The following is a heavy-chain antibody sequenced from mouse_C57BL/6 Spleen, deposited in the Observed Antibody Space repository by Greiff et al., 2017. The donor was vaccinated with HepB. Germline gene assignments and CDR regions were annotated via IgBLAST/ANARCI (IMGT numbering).Heavy chain of an antibody. J-gene: IGHJ3*01. V-gene: IGHV1-64*01. CDR2: IHPNSGST. D-gene: IGHD2-1*01. CDR1: GYTFTSYW. Sequence: QVQLQQPGAELVKPGASVKLSCKASGYTFTSYWMHWVKQRPGQGLEWIGMIHPNSGSTNYNEKFKSKATLTVDKSSSTAYMQLSSLTSEDSAVYYCARGMHGGNYAWFAYWGQGTLVTVSA. CDR3: ARGMHGGNYAWFAY.